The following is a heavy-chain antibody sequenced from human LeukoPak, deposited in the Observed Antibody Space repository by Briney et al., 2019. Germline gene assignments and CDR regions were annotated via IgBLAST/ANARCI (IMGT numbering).Heavy chain of an antibody. J-gene: IGHJ4*02. V-gene: IGHV3-30*18. D-gene: IGHD3-9*01. CDR2: ISYDGSNK. CDR3: AKASLRYFDWFSDY. Sequence: PGGSLRLSCAASGFTFSSYAMHWVRQAPGKGLEWGAVISYDGSNKYYADSVKGRFTISRDNSRNTLHLQMNSLRAEDTAVYSCAKASLRYFDWFSDYWGQGTLVTVSS. CDR1: GFTFSSYA.